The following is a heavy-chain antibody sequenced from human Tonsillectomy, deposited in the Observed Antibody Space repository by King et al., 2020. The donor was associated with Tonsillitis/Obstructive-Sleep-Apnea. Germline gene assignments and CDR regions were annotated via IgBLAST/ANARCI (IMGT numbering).Heavy chain of an antibody. CDR1: GFTFSKYW. D-gene: IGHD2-2*01. CDR3: ARDDGYCNTTRCYDAFDI. J-gene: IGHJ3*02. Sequence: QLVQSGGGLVHPGGSLRLSCAASGFTFSKYWMTWVRQAPGKGVEWVANIKQDGSVKHYVDSAAGGFTISRDNAKNSPHLQRNSLRAEDTAVYYCARDDGYCNTTRCYDAFDIWGQGTKVTVST. CDR2: IKQDGSVK. V-gene: IGHV3-7*04.